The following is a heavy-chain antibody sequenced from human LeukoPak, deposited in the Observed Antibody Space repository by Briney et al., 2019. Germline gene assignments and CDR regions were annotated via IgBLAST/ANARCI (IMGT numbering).Heavy chain of an antibody. CDR2: ISGSGGST. Sequence: GGSLRLSCAASGFTFSSYAMSWVRQAPGKGLEWVSAISGSGGSTYYADSVEGRFTISRDNSKNTLYLQMSSLRAEDTAVYYCAKVSGGSSWPTYWGQGTLVTVSS. CDR1: GFTFSSYA. D-gene: IGHD6-13*01. J-gene: IGHJ4*02. CDR3: AKVSGGSSWPTY. V-gene: IGHV3-23*01.